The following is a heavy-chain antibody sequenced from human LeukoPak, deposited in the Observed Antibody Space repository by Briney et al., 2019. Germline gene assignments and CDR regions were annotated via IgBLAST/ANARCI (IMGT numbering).Heavy chain of an antibody. V-gene: IGHV3-30-3*01. CDR2: ISYDGSNK. CDR3: AKAGYRGYYYGMDV. D-gene: IGHD3-10*01. CDR1: GFTFSSYA. J-gene: IGHJ6*02. Sequence: GRSLRLSCAASGFTFSSYAMHWVRQAPGKGLEWVAVISYDGSNKYYADSVKGRFTISRDNSKNTLYLQMNSLRAEDTAVYYCAKAGYRGYYYGMDVWGQGTTVTVSS.